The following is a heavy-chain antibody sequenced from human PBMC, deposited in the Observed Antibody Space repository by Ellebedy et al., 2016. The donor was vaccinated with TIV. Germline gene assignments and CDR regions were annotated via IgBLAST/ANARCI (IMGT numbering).Heavy chain of an antibody. CDR2: ISNSGNT. J-gene: IGHJ6*02. D-gene: IGHD2-21*02. CDR3: ARDSKTVYGLDV. CDR1: GGSMDSGNYY. V-gene: IGHV4-31*03. Sequence: LRLSXTVSGGSMDSGNYYWSWIRQHPGKGLEWIGYISNSGNTYYAPSLESRFSISLDASRSQFSLRLASVTAADTAVYYCARDSKTVYGLDVWGQGTTVTVSS.